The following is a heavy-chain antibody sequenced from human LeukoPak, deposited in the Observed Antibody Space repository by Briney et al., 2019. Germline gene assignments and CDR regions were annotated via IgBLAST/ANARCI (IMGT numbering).Heavy chain of an antibody. D-gene: IGHD5-18*01. CDR2: IIGSGGST. V-gene: IGHV3-23*01. J-gene: IGHJ6*02. Sequence: GGSLRLSCAASGFTFTSYAMNWVRQAPGKGLEWISAIIGSGGSTYYADSVKGRVTITTDKSKNTLYVQLNSLRAEDTAVYYCAKDRHTAPDYGMDVWGQGTTVTVFS. CDR1: GFTFTSYA. CDR3: AKDRHTAPDYGMDV.